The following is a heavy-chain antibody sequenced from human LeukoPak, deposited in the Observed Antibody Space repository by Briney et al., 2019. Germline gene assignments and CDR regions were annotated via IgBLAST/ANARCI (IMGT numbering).Heavy chain of an antibody. CDR2: TYYRSKWYN. CDR3: ARKAQGAFDI. J-gene: IGHJ3*02. V-gene: IGHV6-1*01. Sequence: SQTLSLTCAISGDSVSSNGVAWNWIRQSPSRGLEWLGRTYYRSKWYNDYAVSVKSRITINPDTSKNQFSLQLNSVTPKDTAVYYCARKAQGAFDIWGQGTMVTVSS. CDR1: GDSVSSNGVA.